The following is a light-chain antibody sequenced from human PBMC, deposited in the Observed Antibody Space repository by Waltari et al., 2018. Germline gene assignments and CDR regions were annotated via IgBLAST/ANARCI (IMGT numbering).Light chain of an antibody. CDR3: SSYTSSSTYV. Sequence: QSALTQPASVSGSPGQSITISCPGTSSDVGSYNYVSWYQQHPGKAPKLMIYEVSNRPSGVSNRFSGSKSGNTASLTISGLQAEDEADYYCSSYTSSSTYVFGTGTKVTVL. J-gene: IGLJ1*01. CDR2: EVS. V-gene: IGLV2-14*01. CDR1: SSDVGSYNY.